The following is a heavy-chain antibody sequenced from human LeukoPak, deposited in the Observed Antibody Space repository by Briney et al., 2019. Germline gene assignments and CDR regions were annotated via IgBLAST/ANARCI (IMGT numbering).Heavy chain of an antibody. CDR3: ARDPSNIVVVVAATYYYGMDV. J-gene: IGHJ6*02. V-gene: IGHV3-30-3*01. Sequence: GRSLRLSCAASGFTFSSYAMHWVRQAPGKGLEWVAVISYDGSNKYYADSVKGRFTISRDNSKNTLYLQTNSLRAEDTAVYYCARDPSNIVVVVAATYYYGMDVWGQGTTVTVSS. D-gene: IGHD2-15*01. CDR1: GFTFSSYA. CDR2: ISYDGSNK.